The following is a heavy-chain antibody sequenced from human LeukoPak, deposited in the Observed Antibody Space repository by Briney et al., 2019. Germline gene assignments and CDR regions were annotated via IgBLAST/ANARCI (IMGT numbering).Heavy chain of an antibody. D-gene: IGHD3-22*01. CDR3: AKTLEFDSSGYYGGSDY. Sequence: GGSLRLSCAASGFTFDDYAMHWVRQAPGKGLEWVSGISWNSGSIGYADSVKGRFTISRDNAKNSLYLQMNSLRAEDTAVYYCAKTLEFDSSGYYGGSDYWGQGTLVTVSS. CDR2: ISWNSGSI. V-gene: IGHV3-9*01. J-gene: IGHJ4*02. CDR1: GFTFDDYA.